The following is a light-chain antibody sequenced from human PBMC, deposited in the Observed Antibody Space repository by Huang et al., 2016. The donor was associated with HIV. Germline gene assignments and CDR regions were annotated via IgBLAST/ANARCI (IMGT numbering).Light chain of an antibody. CDR2: ATS. Sequence: DIQMTQSPSSLSASVGDRVTISCRASQSVANYLNWYQQKPGKVPNLLIYATSNLQSGVPSRFSGSGSETDFTLTISSLQPEDFATYYCQQIYRTPHTFGQGTTLEMK. V-gene: IGKV1-39*01. CDR1: QSVANY. J-gene: IGKJ2*01. CDR3: QQIYRTPHT.